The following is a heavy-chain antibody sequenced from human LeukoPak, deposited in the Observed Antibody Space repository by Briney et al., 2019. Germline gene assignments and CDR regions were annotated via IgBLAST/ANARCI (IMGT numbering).Heavy chain of an antibody. CDR2: IKEDGTEK. Sequence: GGSPRLSCAASGFTFSSYWMSWVRQAPGKGLEWVANIKEDGTEKNYVGSVKGRFTISRDNAKNSLYLQMNSLRAEDTAVYYCTTWGPWSHFDYWGQGTLVTVSS. D-gene: IGHD3-3*01. CDR3: TTWGPWSHFDY. CDR1: GFTFSSYW. J-gene: IGHJ4*02. V-gene: IGHV3-7*01.